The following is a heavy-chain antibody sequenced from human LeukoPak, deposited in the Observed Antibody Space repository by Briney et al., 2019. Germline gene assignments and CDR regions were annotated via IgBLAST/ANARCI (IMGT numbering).Heavy chain of an antibody. V-gene: IGHV3-74*01. J-gene: IGHJ6*03. Sequence: GGSLRLSCAASGFTFSSYWMHWVRQAPGKGLVWVSRINSDGSSTSYADSVKGRFTISRDNAKSSLYLQMNSLRAEDTAVYYCARNRPDLGYMDVWGKGTTVTVSS. CDR1: GFTFSSYW. D-gene: IGHD3-16*01. CDR2: INSDGSST. CDR3: ARNRPDLGYMDV.